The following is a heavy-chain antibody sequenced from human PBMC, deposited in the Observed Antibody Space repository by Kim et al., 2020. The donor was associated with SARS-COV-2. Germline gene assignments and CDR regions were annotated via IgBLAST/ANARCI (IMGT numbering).Heavy chain of an antibody. D-gene: IGHD3-10*01. Sequence: SETLSLTCAVYGGSFSGYYWSWIRQPPGKGLEWIGAINHSGSTNYNPSLKSRVTISVDTSKNQFSLKLSSVTAADTAVYYCARGEGYNYYGSGRTLDYCGQGTLVTVSS. CDR2: INHSGST. CDR1: GGSFSGYY. CDR3: ARGEGYNYYGSGRTLDY. J-gene: IGHJ4*02. V-gene: IGHV4-34*01.